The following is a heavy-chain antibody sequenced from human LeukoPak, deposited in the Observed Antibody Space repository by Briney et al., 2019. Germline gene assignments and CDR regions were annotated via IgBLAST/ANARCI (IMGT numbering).Heavy chain of an antibody. CDR3: ARGAPYSSSWYR. J-gene: IGHJ5*02. Sequence: SETLSLTCTVSGGSISSYYWSWIRQPPGKGLEWIGYIYYSRSTNYNPSLKSRVTISVDTSKNQFSLKLSSVTAADTAVYYCARGAPYSSSWYRWGQGTLVTVSS. CDR1: GGSISSYY. CDR2: IYYSRST. V-gene: IGHV4-59*01. D-gene: IGHD6-13*01.